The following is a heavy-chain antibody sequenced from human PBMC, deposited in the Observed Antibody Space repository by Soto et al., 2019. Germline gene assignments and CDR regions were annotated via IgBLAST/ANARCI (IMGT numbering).Heavy chain of an antibody. J-gene: IGHJ4*02. V-gene: IGHV4-30-2*03. Sequence: SETLSLTCAVSGGSICSGGYYWGCIRQPPGKGLECIGSIYYSGSPYYNPSLKSQLTISVYTSKNQISLKLSSVTAADTAVYYCANSEFHWGQGTLVTVSS. CDR2: IYYSGSP. CDR3: ANSEFH. D-gene: IGHD2-21*01. CDR1: GGSICSGGYY.